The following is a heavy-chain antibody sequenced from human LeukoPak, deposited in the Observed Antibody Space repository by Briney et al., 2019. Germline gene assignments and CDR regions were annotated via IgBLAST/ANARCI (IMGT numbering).Heavy chain of an antibody. J-gene: IGHJ6*03. CDR1: GGSISSYY. Sequence: SETLSLTCTVSGGSISSYYWSWIRQPPGKGLEWIGYIYYSGSTNYNPSLKSRVTISVDTSKNQFSLKLSSVTAADTAVYYCARLKGYYGSGSYYNYYYMDVWGKGTTVTISS. D-gene: IGHD3-10*01. V-gene: IGHV4-59*12. CDR2: IYYSGST. CDR3: ARLKGYYGSGSYYNYYYMDV.